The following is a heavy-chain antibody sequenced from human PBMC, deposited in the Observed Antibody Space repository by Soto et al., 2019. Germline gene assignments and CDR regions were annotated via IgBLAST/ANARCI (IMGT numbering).Heavy chain of an antibody. Sequence: QVQLVQSGAEVQKPGASVKVSCKASGYTFTSYYMHWVRLAPGQGLEWMGIINPDGGGTSYAQQFKGRVIMTRDTSTSTVYMEMSSLRSEDTAVYYCAVGGNYLSMDVWGQGTTVTVSS. CDR3: AVGGNYLSMDV. D-gene: IGHD4-4*01. CDR1: GYTFTSYY. V-gene: IGHV1-46*01. J-gene: IGHJ6*02. CDR2: INPDGGGT.